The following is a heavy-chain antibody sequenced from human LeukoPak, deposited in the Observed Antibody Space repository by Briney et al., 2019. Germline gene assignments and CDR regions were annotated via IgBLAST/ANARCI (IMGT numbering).Heavy chain of an antibody. CDR1: GFTFSSYW. J-gene: IGHJ4*02. V-gene: IGHV3-7*03. CDR3: AREDCNSTSCFALGW. CDR2: IKQDGNET. Sequence: GGSLRLSCAASGFTFSSYWMSWVRHAPGKGLEWVANIKQDGNETYYVDSVKGRFTVSRDNAKNSLYLQMNNLRVDDTAVYYCAREDCNSTSCFALGWWGQGTLVTVSS. D-gene: IGHD2-2*01.